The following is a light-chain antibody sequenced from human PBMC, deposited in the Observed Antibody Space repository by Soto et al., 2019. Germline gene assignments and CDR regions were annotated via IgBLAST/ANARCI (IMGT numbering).Light chain of an antibody. CDR1: QSITSY. CDR3: QQYNNWPLT. CDR2: AAS. Sequence: SPSSLSASVGDRVTITCRASQSITSYLNWYQQKPGKAPKLLIYAASSLQSGVPSRFSGSGSGTEFTLTISSLQSEDFAVYYCQQYNNWPLTFGGGTKVDIK. J-gene: IGKJ4*01. V-gene: IGKV1-39*01.